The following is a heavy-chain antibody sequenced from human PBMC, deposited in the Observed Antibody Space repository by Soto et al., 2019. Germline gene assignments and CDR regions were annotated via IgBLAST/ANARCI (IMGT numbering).Heavy chain of an antibody. J-gene: IGHJ4*02. CDR2: IIPIFGTA. V-gene: IGHV1-69*13. Sequence: SVKVSCKASGGTFSSYAISWVRQAPGQGLEWMGGIIPIFGTANYAQKFQGRVTITADESTSTAYMELSSLRSEDTAVYYCARDPYYYDSSGYNEYYFDYWGQGTLVTVSS. D-gene: IGHD3-22*01. CDR3: ARDPYYYDSSGYNEYYFDY. CDR1: GGTFSSYA.